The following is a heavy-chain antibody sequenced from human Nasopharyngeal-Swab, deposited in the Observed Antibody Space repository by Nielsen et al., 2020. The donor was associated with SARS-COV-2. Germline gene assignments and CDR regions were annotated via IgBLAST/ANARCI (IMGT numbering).Heavy chain of an antibody. CDR2: ISSSSSTI. D-gene: IGHD2-15*01. J-gene: IGHJ4*02. Sequence: WIRQPPGKGLEWVSYISSSSSTIYYADSVRGRFTISRDNAKKSLYLQMESLRPEDTAVYYCARDRGWGYSGYGSLDYWGQGVLVTVSS. V-gene: IGHV3-48*01. CDR3: ARDRGWGYSGYGSLDY.